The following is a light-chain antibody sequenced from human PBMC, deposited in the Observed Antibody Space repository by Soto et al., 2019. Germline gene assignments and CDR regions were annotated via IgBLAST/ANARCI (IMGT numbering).Light chain of an antibody. V-gene: IGLV2-8*01. J-gene: IGLJ1*01. CDR1: SSDVGGYNY. CDR3: SSYSGTNYHYV. CDR2: EVS. Sequence: SVLTKPPSASGSFGQSVTISCTGTSSDVGGYNYVSWYQQHPGKAPKLMIYEVSERPSGVPDRFSGSKSGNTASLTVSGLQADDEVDYYCSSYSGTNYHYVFGTGTKVTVL.